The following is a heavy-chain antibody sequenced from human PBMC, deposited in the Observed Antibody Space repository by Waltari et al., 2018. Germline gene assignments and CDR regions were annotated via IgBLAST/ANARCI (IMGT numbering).Heavy chain of an antibody. V-gene: IGHV4-59*01. Sequence: QVQLQESGPGLVKPSETLSLTCTVSGGSIGSFCWSWIRQPPGKGLEWIGNIYYSGSANYTPSLKRRVTISVDTSKNQFSLRLSSVTAADTAVYYCASSPNYYDTSGYSPPAYWGQGTLVTVSS. CDR2: IYYSGSA. J-gene: IGHJ4*02. CDR1: GGSIGSFC. CDR3: ASSPNYYDTSGYSPPAY. D-gene: IGHD3-22*01.